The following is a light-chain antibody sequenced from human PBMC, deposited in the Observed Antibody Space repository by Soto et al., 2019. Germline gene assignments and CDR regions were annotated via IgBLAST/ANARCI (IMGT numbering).Light chain of an antibody. Sequence: DIRMTQSPSSLSASVGDRVTITCRASQSIGRYLNWYQQKLGKGPKLLIYGSSTLHSGVPSRFSGGGSGTDFTLTISSLQPEDFAATYYCQQSYSSLTFGGGTKVEMK. CDR2: GSS. J-gene: IGKJ4*01. CDR1: QSIGRY. V-gene: IGKV1-39*01. CDR3: QQSYSSLT.